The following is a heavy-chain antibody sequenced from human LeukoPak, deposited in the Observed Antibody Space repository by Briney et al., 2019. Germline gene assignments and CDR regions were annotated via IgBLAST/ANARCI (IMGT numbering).Heavy chain of an antibody. CDR2: VNPSDGTI. CDR3: ARSYSSGWSGIDY. V-gene: IGHV1-46*01. CDR1: EYTFTDYY. J-gene: IGHJ4*02. Sequence: ASVKVSCKASEYTFTDYYIHWVRQAPGQGLEWMGVVNPSDGTITYAQRFQGRVTMTTDTSTSTVYMALSSLTSEDTAVYYCARSYSSGWSGIDYWGQGTLVTVSS. D-gene: IGHD6-19*01.